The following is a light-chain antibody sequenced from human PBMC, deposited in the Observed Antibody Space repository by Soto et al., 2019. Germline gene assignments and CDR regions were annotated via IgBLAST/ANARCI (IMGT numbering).Light chain of an antibody. J-gene: IGKJ1*01. Sequence: DLVMTQSPLSLPVTPGEPASISCRSSQSLLHSNGYTYLDWYLQKPGQSPQLLIYLGSYRASGVPDRFSGSGSGTDFTLKISRVEAEDVGVYYCMQALQTPWTFGQGTKVDIK. CDR2: LGS. V-gene: IGKV2-28*01. CDR3: MQALQTPWT. CDR1: QSLLHSNGYTY.